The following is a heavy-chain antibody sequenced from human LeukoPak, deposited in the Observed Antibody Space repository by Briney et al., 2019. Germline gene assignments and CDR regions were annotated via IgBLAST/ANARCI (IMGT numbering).Heavy chain of an antibody. CDR2: INHSEST. V-gene: IGHV4-34*01. Sequence: KPSEPLSLTCAVYGGSVSGYYWSWIRQPPGKGLEWIGEINHSESTNYNPSLKSRVTMSVGTSKNQFSLKLTSVTAADTAVYYCARHRTNNYGSRTPFDNWGQGTLVTVSS. J-gene: IGHJ4*02. CDR3: ARHRTNNYGSRTPFDN. D-gene: IGHD3-10*01. CDR1: GGSVSGYY.